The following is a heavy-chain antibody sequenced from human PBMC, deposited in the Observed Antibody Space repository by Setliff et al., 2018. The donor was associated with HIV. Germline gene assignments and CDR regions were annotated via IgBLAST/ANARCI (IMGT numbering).Heavy chain of an antibody. V-gene: IGHV4-61*02. CDR2: YYTSGIT. CDR1: GGSISSDNYY. Sequence: SETLSLTCTVSGGSISSDNYYWSWIRQPAGKGLEWIGRYYTSGITNYNPSLKSRVSISVDTSKNQFSLRLNSVTAAGTALYYCAREERTSWPRVDYWGQGALVTVSS. J-gene: IGHJ4*02. CDR3: AREERTSWPRVDY. D-gene: IGHD6-13*01.